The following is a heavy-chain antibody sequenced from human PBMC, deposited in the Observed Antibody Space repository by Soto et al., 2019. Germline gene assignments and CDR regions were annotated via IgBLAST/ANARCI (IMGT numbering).Heavy chain of an antibody. CDR3: ARRQGAQACGMDL. CDR2: ISGIDYST. CDR1: GFTFSSYD. J-gene: IGHJ6*02. V-gene: IGHV3-23*01. Sequence: EVQLLESGGGLVQPGGSLRLSCAASGFTFSSYDMRWVRQAPGKGLEWVSAISGIDYSTKYADSVKGRFTISRDNSKNTLYLQMNSLRAEDTAVYYCARRQGAQACGMDLWGQGTTVTVSS.